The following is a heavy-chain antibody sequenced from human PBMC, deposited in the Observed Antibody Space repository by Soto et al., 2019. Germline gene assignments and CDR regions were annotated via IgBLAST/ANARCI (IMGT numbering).Heavy chain of an antibody. CDR3: ARDSWSYYDILTGYLY. CDR1: GYTFTSYG. J-gene: IGHJ4*01. V-gene: IGHV1-18*04. CDR2: ISAYNGNT. D-gene: IGHD3-9*01. Sequence: ASVKVSCKASGYTFTSYGISWVRQAPGQGLEWMGWISAYNGNTNYAQKLQGRVTMTTDTSTSTAYMELRSLRSDDTAVYYCARDSWSYYDILTGYLYWGHGTLVTVSS.